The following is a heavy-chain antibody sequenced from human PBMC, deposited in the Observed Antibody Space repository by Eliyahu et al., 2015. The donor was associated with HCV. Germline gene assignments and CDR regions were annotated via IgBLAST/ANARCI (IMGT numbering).Heavy chain of an antibody. Sequence: EVQLVESGGGLVKPGGSLRLSCAASGFTFSXYSMNWVRQAPGKGLEWVSSVSSSSSYIFYADSVKGRFTISRDNAKNSLYLQMNSLRAEDTAVYYCARGLPEQVTGRANGYWGQGTLVTVSS. CDR2: VSSSSSYI. CDR3: ARGLPEQVTGRANGY. V-gene: IGHV3-21*01. CDR1: GFTFSXYS. D-gene: IGHD2-21*02. J-gene: IGHJ4*02.